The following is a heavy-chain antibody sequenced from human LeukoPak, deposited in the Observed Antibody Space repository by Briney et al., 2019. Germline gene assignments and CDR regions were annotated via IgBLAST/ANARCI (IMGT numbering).Heavy chain of an antibody. J-gene: IGHJ3*02. Sequence: SETLSLTCAVSGGSISSSNWWSWVRQPPGKGLEWIGEIYHSGSTNYNPSLKSRVTISVDKSKNQFSLKLSSVTAADTAVYYCARDPSDYGDYAQVDVFDIWGQGTMVTVSS. CDR1: GGSISSSNW. D-gene: IGHD4-17*01. V-gene: IGHV4-4*02. CDR2: IYHSGST. CDR3: ARDPSDYGDYAQVDVFDI.